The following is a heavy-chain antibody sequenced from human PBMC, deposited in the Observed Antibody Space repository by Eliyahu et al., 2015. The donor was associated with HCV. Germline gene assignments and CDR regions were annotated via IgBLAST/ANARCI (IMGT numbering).Heavy chain of an antibody. CDR1: GFXFSTYW. J-gene: IGHJ1*01. CDR2: IKKDGSEE. D-gene: IGHD3-22*01. Sequence: VQLVESGGGLVHPGGSLRLSCATSGFXFSTYWMXWVRQAPGKGLEWLANIKKDGSEEYYLDSVKGRFTISRDNAKNSLYLQLNSLRAEDTAVYYCTRGITYYYDTSGYYFQDWGQGTLVTVSS. CDR3: TRGITYYYDTSGYYFQD. V-gene: IGHV3-7*01.